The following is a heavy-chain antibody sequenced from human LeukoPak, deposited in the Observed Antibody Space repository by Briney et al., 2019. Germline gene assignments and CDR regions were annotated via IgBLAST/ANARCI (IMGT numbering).Heavy chain of an antibody. V-gene: IGHV1-2*02. CDR2: INPDSGGT. CDR1: GYTFTGYY. J-gene: IGHJ4*02. Sequence: ASVKVSCKASGYTFTGYYMHWVRQAPGQGLEWMGWINPDSGGTNNAQKFQGRVTMTRDTSISTAYMELSRLRSDDTAVYYCARARIAARPFVFDYWGQGTLVTVSS. CDR3: ARARIAARPFVFDY. D-gene: IGHD6-6*01.